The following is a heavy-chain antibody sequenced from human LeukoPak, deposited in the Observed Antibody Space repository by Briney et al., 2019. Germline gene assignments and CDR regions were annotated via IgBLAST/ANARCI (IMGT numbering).Heavy chain of an antibody. CDR3: ARGRNYGGKKGRYYYYYYMDV. CDR2: IYTSGST. D-gene: IGHD4-23*01. J-gene: IGHJ6*03. V-gene: IGHV4-61*02. CDR1: GGSISSGSYY. Sequence: SETLSLTCTVSGGSISSGSYYWSWIRQPAGKGLEWIGRIYTSGSTNYNPSLKSRVTISVDTSKNQFSLKLSSVTAADTAVYYCARGRNYGGKKGRYYYYYYMDVWGKGTTVTVSS.